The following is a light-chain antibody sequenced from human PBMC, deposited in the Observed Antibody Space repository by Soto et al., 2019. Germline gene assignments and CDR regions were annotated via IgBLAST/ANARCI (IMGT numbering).Light chain of an antibody. CDR3: SSYTAITTTRV. Sequence: QSALTQPASVSGSPGQSITISCTGTSSDVGGYNYVSWYQQHPGKAPQLMIYDVSSRPSGVSHRFSGSKSGTTASLTISGLQAEDAAYYFCSSYTAITTTRVFGGGTQLTVL. V-gene: IGLV2-14*03. J-gene: IGLJ7*01. CDR2: DVS. CDR1: SSDVGGYNY.